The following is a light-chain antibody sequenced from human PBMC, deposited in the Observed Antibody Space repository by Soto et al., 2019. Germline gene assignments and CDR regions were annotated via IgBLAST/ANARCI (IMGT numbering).Light chain of an antibody. Sequence: EIVLTQSPGTLSLSPGERATLSCRASQTVTNNYLAWYQQKPGQAPRLLIYDASSRATGIPDRFSGSGSGSDFTLTISRLEPEDFAVYFCQQCAFSPRTFGQGTKVEI. CDR2: DAS. CDR1: QTVTNNY. J-gene: IGKJ1*01. CDR3: QQCAFSPRT. V-gene: IGKV3-20*01.